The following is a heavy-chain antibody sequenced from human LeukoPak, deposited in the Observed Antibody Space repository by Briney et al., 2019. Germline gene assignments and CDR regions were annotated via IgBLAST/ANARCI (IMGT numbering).Heavy chain of an antibody. J-gene: IGHJ5*02. CDR2: IVSSAGST. V-gene: IGHV3-23*01. D-gene: IGHD6-13*01. CDR3: GKHSTRWSYDNWFDP. Sequence: GGSLRLSCAASGFTLSSYGMSWVRQAPGKGLEWVSGIVSSAGSTYYADSVKGRFTISRDNSKNTLYLQMNSLRAEDSGVYYCGKHSTRWSYDNWFDPWGQGTLVTVSS. CDR1: GFTLSSYG.